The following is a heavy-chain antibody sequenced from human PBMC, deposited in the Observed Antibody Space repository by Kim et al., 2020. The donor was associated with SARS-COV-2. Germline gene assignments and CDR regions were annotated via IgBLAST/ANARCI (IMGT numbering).Heavy chain of an antibody. Sequence: GGSLRLSCAASGFTFSSYARHWVRQAPGKGLEWVAVISYDGSNKYYADSVKGRFTISRDNSKNTLYLQMNSLRAEDTAVYYCARGKSGYYYGMDVWGQGTTVTVSS. CDR1: GFTFSSYA. V-gene: IGHV3-30*04. J-gene: IGHJ6*02. D-gene: IGHD3-10*01. CDR3: ARGKSGYYYGMDV. CDR2: ISYDGSNK.